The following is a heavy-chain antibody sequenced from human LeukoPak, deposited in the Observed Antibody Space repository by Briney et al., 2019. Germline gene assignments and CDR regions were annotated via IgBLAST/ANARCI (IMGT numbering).Heavy chain of an antibody. CDR1: GYSFTSYW. V-gene: IGHV5-51*01. Sequence: GESLKISCKGSGYSFTSYWIGWVRQMPGKGLEWMGIIYPGDSDTRYSPSFQGQVTISADKSISTAYLQWSSLKASDTAMYCCAGATMVRGVNNYSYYGMDVWGQGTTVTVSS. D-gene: IGHD3-10*01. J-gene: IGHJ6*02. CDR3: AGATMVRGVNNYSYYGMDV. CDR2: IYPGDSDT.